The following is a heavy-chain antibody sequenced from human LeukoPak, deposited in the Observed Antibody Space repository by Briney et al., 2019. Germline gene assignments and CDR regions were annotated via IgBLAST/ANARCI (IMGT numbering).Heavy chain of an antibody. V-gene: IGHV3-23*01. J-gene: IGHJ4*02. CDR2: ISGSGGST. D-gene: IGHD3-22*01. CDR1: GFTFSSYA. Sequence: GGSLRLSCAASGFTFSSYAMSWVRQAQGKGLEWVSAISGSGGSTYYADSVKGRFTISRDNSKNTLYLQMNSLRAEDTAVYYCAKGEYYDSSGQPLDYWGQGTLVTVSS. CDR3: AKGEYYDSSGQPLDY.